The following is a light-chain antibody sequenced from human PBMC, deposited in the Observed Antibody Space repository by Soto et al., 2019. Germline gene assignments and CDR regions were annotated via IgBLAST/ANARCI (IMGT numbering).Light chain of an antibody. CDR1: QSVSSNY. Sequence: EIVLTQSPGTLSLSPGERATLSCRASQSVSSNYLAWYQQKPGQAPRLLIYGASSRATGIPDRFSGSGSGPDFTLTISRLEPEDFAVYYCQQYANSPLSTFGQGTKLEI. J-gene: IGKJ2*01. CDR3: QQYANSPLST. CDR2: GAS. V-gene: IGKV3-20*01.